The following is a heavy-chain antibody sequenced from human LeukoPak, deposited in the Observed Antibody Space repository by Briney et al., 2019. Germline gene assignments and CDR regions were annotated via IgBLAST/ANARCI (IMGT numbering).Heavy chain of an antibody. CDR3: ASGSSGYYYGQGNY. D-gene: IGHD3-22*01. CDR2: IIPIFGTA. CDR1: GGTFSSYA. V-gene: IGHV1-69*01. J-gene: IGHJ4*02. Sequence: ASVKVSCKASGGTFSSYAISWVRQAPGQGLEWMGGIIPIFGTANYAQKFQGRVTITADESTSTAYMELSSLRSEDTAVYYCASGSSGYYYGQGNYWGQGTLVTVSS.